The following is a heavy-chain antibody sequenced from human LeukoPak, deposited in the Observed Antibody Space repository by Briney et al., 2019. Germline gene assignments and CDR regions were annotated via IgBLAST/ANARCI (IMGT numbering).Heavy chain of an antibody. J-gene: IGHJ6*04. Sequence: GRSLRLSCAASGFTFSSYGMHWVRQAPGKGLEWVAVISYDGSNKYYADSVKGRFTISRDNSKNTLYLQMNSLRAEDTAVYYCAKDSLITMVRGVVVNYYDMDVWGKGTTVTVSS. V-gene: IGHV3-30*18. D-gene: IGHD3-10*01. CDR2: ISYDGSNK. CDR3: AKDSLITMVRGVVVNYYDMDV. CDR1: GFTFSSYG.